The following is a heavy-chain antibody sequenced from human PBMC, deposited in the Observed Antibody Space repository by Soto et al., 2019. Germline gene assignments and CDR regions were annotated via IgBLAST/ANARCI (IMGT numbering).Heavy chain of an antibody. CDR1: GGSISGYY. CDR3: ARESYYGSGATVVAY. D-gene: IGHD3-10*01. J-gene: IGHJ4*02. V-gene: IGHV4-59*01. Sequence: SETLSLTCTVSGGSISGYYWSWIRQPPGKGLEWIGYIYYSGTASYNPSLNSRVTMSVDTSKNQFSLKVNSVTAADTAVYYCARESYYGSGATVVAYWGQGTLVTVSS. CDR2: IYYSGTA.